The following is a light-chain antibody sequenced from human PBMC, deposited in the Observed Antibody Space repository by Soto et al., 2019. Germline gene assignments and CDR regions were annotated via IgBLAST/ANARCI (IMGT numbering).Light chain of an antibody. Sequence: QSALTQSPSASGSPGQSVTISCTGTSSDIGGYNSVSWYQQHPGKAPKVMIYDVTKRPSGVPDRFSGSKSGNTASLTVYALQAEDEADYYCSSYTDRKHLVFGTGTKLTVL. CDR1: SSDIGGYNS. CDR2: DVT. J-gene: IGLJ1*01. V-gene: IGLV2-8*01. CDR3: SSYTDRKHLV.